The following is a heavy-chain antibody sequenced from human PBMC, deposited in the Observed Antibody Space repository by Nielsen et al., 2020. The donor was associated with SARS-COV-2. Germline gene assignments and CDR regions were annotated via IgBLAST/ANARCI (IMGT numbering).Heavy chain of an antibody. CDR2: FYSTGIT. CDR1: GDSISTRGYY. J-gene: IGHJ4*02. CDR3: ANLYKRSRELFEI. D-gene: IGHD1-14*01. Sequence: SETLSLTCTVSGDSISTRGYYWGWVRQPPGKGLEWIGSFYSTGITKYNPSLKSRVTISVETYKTQFSLELTSVTAADTAVYYCANLYKRSRELFEIWGPGTLFTVSS. V-gene: IGHV4-39*01.